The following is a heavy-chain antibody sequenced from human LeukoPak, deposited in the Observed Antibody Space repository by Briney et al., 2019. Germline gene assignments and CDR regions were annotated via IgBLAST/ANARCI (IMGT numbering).Heavy chain of an antibody. CDR1: GYTFTSYY. Sequence: ASVKVTCKASGYTFTSYYMHWVRQPPGQGLEWMGIINPSGGSTSYAHKFQGRVTMTRDTSTSTVYKELSSLRAEDTAVYYCARGRSGSYRWFDSWGQGTLVTVSS. CDR2: INPSGGST. V-gene: IGHV1-46*03. D-gene: IGHD1-26*01. J-gene: IGHJ5*01. CDR3: ARGRSGSYRWFDS.